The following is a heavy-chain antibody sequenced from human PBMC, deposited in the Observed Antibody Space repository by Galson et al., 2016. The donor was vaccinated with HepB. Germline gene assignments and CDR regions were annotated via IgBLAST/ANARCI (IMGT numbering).Heavy chain of an antibody. V-gene: IGHV3-74*01. Sequence: SLRLSCAASGFTFSSDWMYWVRQAPGKGLVWVSRINSDGSRTNYADSVKGRFTISRDNAKNTLYLQMNSLRAEDTAVYYCARESAAAGTEWFDPWGQGNLVTVSS. CDR2: INSDGSRT. CDR1: GFTFSSDW. CDR3: ARESAAAGTEWFDP. J-gene: IGHJ5*02. D-gene: IGHD6-13*01.